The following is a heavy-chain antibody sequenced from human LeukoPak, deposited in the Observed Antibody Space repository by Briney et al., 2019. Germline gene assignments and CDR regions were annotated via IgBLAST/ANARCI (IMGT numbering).Heavy chain of an antibody. Sequence: GGSLRLSCAASGFVFSTYWMTWVRQAPGKGLEWVANINLDGTEEHYVDSSLKGRFTISRDNAKNSLYLQMTSLRVEDTAVYYCASGRHDYLHWGQGTLVTVSS. V-gene: IGHV3-7*01. CDR2: INLDGTEE. J-gene: IGHJ4*02. CDR3: ASGRHDYLH. D-gene: IGHD3-16*01. CDR1: GFVFSTYW.